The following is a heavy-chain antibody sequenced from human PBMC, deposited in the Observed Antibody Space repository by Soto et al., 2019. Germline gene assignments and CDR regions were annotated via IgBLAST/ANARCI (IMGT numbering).Heavy chain of an antibody. CDR1: GYTFTGYY. J-gene: IGHJ4*02. V-gene: IGHV1-2*04. Sequence: ASVKVSCKASGYTFTGYYMHWVRQAPGQGLEWMGWINPNSGGTNYAQKFQGWVNMTRDTSISTAYMELSRLRSDDTAVYYCARSELEGYCSGGSCYGLDYWGQGTLVTVSS. CDR2: INPNSGGT. CDR3: ARSELEGYCSGGSCYGLDY. D-gene: IGHD2-15*01.